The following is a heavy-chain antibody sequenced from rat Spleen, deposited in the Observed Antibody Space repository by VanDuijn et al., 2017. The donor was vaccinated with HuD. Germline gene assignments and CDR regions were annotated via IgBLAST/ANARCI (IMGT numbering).Heavy chain of an antibody. V-gene: IGHV5-25*01. Sequence: EVQLVESGGALVQPGRSLKLSCAASGFTFSDYYMAWVRQAPTKSLDWVATINTGGGKTYYRDSVKGRFTISRDNAKSTLYLQMDSLRSEDTATYYCARRHYGYTDYFDYWGQGVMVTVSS. CDR2: INTGGGKT. CDR3: ARRHYGYTDYFDY. D-gene: IGHD1-9*01. J-gene: IGHJ2*01. CDR1: GFTFSDYY.